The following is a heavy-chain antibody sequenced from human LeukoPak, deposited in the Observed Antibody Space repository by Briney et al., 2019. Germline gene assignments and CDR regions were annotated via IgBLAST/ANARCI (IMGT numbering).Heavy chain of an antibody. Sequence: ASVKVSCKTYGYTFTSYDIKWVRQATGQGLEWMGWMNPNSGNTGYAQKFQGRVTMTRNTSISTAYMELSRLRSDDTAVYYCARVIAARGVIIAEVFDYWGQGTLVTVSS. D-gene: IGHD3-10*01. CDR3: ARVIAARGVIIAEVFDY. CDR1: GYTFTSYD. V-gene: IGHV1-8*01. CDR2: MNPNSGNT. J-gene: IGHJ4*02.